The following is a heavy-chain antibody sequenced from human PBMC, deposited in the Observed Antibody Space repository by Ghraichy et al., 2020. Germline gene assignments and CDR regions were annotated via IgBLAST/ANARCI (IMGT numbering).Heavy chain of an antibody. CDR3: ARTYYDILTGYWGKGYFDY. D-gene: IGHD3-9*01. Sequence: SVKVSCKASGGTFSSYAISWVRQAPGQGLEWMGGIIPIFGTANYAQKFQGRVTITADESTSTAYMELSSLRSEDTAVYYCARTYYDILTGYWGKGYFDYWGQGTLVTVSS. V-gene: IGHV1-69*13. J-gene: IGHJ4*02. CDR2: IIPIFGTA. CDR1: GGTFSSYA.